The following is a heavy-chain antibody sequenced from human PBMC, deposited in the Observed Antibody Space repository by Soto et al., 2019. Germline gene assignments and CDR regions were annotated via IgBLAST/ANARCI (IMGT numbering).Heavy chain of an antibody. CDR1: GGSISSGGYY. CDR2: NYYSGIT. D-gene: IGHD6-6*01. CDR3: ARGSSIAGLYYGMDV. J-gene: IGHJ6*02. Sequence: QVQLQESGPGLVKPSQTLSLTCTVSGGSISSGGYYWTWIRQHPGKGLEWIGYNYYSGITYYNPSLKGRVTISLDTSKNQFSRKLSSVTAADTAVYYCARGSSIAGLYYGMDVWGQGTTVTVSS. V-gene: IGHV4-31*03.